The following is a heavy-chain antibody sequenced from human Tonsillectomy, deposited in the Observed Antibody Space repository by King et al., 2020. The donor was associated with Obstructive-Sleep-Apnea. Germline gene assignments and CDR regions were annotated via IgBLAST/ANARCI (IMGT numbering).Heavy chain of an antibody. CDR3: ARGGYSYGPPDS. CDR2: IYYSGST. V-gene: IGHV4-59*01. CDR1: GGSISSYY. D-gene: IGHD5-18*01. J-gene: IGHJ4*02. Sequence: QLQESGPGLVKPSETLSLTCTVSGGSISSYYWSWIRQPPGKELEWIGYIYYSGSTNHNPSLKSRVTISVDTSKNQFSLNLTSVTAADTAVYYCARGGYSYGPPDSWGQGTLVTVSS.